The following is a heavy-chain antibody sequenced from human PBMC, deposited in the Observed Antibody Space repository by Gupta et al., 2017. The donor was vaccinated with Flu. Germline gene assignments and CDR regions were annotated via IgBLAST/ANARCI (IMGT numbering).Heavy chain of an antibody. V-gene: IGHV2-5*01. Sequence: QISLKESGPTLVTLTQTLTVTYTSSGFSLSTSGVGVGWIRQPPGKALEWLALIYWHDDKRYSPSLKSRLTIAKDSSKNQVGLRMTNLDPVDTATYYCVQRLMSPGLVFDYWGQGTLVTVSS. D-gene: IGHD2-8*01. CDR1: GFSLSTSGVG. CDR3: VQRLMSPGLVFDY. CDR2: IYWHDDK. J-gene: IGHJ4*02.